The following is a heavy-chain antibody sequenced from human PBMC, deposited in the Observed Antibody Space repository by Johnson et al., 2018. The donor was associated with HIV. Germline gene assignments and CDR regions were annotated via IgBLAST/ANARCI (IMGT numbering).Heavy chain of an antibody. D-gene: IGHD3-22*01. CDR1: GFTFSDYY. Sequence: VQLVESGGGLVKPGGSLRLSCAASGFTFSDYYMSWIRQAPGKWLEWVSYISSSGTTVYYADSVKGRFSISRDNAKHSLYLQMNSLRAEDTAVYYCARDRGYWDAFDIWGQGTMVTVSS. CDR3: ARDRGYWDAFDI. V-gene: IGHV3-11*04. CDR2: ISSSGTTV. J-gene: IGHJ3*02.